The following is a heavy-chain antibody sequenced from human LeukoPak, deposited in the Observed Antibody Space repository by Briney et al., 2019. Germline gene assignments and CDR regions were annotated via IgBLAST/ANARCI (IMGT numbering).Heavy chain of an antibody. CDR2: ISYMGDHR. Sequence: GGSLGFSCPASGFTFSACGMNWFRQAPGKGLNWFPSISYMGDHRYYADSAKGRFTISRDNAKNSLYLQMDNLRADDTAVYYCGKAFPPLRVAAAGDYWGQGTLVTVSS. CDR1: GFTFSACG. V-gene: IGHV3-21*06. CDR3: GKAFPPLRVAAAGDY. D-gene: IGHD6-13*01. J-gene: IGHJ4*02.